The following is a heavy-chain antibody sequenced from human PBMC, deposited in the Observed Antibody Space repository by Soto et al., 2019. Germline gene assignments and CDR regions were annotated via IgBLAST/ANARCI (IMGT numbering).Heavy chain of an antibody. J-gene: IGHJ5*02. CDR3: ARVSSGWYRHWFDP. CDR2: INHSGST. CDR1: GGSFSGYY. Sequence: SETLSLTCAVYGGSFSGYYWSWVRQPPGKGLEWIGEINHSGSTNYNPSLKSRVTISVDTSKNQFSLKLSSVTAADTAVYYCARVSSGWYRHWFDPWGQGTLVTVSS. D-gene: IGHD6-19*01. V-gene: IGHV4-34*01.